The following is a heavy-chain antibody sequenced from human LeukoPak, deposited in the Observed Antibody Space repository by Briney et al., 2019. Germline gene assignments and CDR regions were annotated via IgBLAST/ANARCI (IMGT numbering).Heavy chain of an antibody. CDR3: ARASYPGMHAGY. CDR1: GGTFSSYA. V-gene: IGHV1-69*01. Sequence: SVKVSCKASGGTFSSYAISWVRQAPGQELEWMGGIIPIFGTANYAQKFQGRVTITADESTSTAYMELSSLRSEDTAVYYCARASYPGMHAGYWGQGTLVTVSS. J-gene: IGHJ4*02. D-gene: IGHD2-8*01. CDR2: IIPIFGTA.